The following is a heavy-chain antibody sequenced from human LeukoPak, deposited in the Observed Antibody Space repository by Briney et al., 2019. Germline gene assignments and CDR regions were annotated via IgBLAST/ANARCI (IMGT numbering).Heavy chain of an antibody. CDR3: ARNSVSYPLWYYYYMDV. J-gene: IGHJ6*03. Sequence: GGSLRLSCAASGFTLSSYWMHWVRHAPGKGLVWVSRINSDGSSTIYADSVKGRFTISRDNAKNTLYLQMNSLRAEDTAVYYCARNSVSYPLWYYYYMDVWGKGTTVTISS. CDR2: INSDGSST. V-gene: IGHV3-74*01. D-gene: IGHD1-26*01. CDR1: GFTLSSYW.